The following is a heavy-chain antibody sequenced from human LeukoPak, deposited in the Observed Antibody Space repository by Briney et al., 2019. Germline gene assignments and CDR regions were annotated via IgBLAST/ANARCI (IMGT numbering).Heavy chain of an antibody. CDR1: GYTFTGYY. V-gene: IGHV1-2*02. CDR2: INPNSGGT. D-gene: IGHD2-2*01. J-gene: IGHJ5*02. CDR3: ARDYCSSTSCLVDWFDP. Sequence: ASVKASCKASGYTFTGYYMHWVRQAPGQGLEWMGWINPNSGGTNYAQKFQGRVTMTRDTSINTAYMELSRLRSDDTAVYYCARDYCSSTSCLVDWFDPWGQGTLVTVSS.